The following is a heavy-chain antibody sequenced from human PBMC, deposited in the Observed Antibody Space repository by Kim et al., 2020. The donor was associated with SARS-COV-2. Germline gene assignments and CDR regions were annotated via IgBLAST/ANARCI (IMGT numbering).Heavy chain of an antibody. D-gene: IGHD1-1*01. J-gene: IGHJ6*02. V-gene: IGHV3-13*04. CDR2: IGTAGDT. CDR3: ARAQLERRTGYYYYYGMDV. Sequence: GGSLRLSCAASGFTFSSYDMHWVRQATGKGLEWVSAIGTAGDTYYPGSVKGRFTISRENAKNSLYLQMNSLRAGDTAVYYCARAQLERRTGYYYYYGMDVWGQGTTVTVSS. CDR1: GFTFSSYD.